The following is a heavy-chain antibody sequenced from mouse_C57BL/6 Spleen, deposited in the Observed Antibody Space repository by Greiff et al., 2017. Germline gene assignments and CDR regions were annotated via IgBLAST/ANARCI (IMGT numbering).Heavy chain of an antibody. J-gene: IGHJ3*01. Sequence: EVKLMESGAELVRPGASVKLSCTASGFNIKDDYMHWVKQRPEQGLEWIGWIDPENGDTEYASKFQGKATITADTSSNTAYLQLSSLTSEDTAVYYCTKGYYDYDRGSWFAYWGQGTLVTVSA. CDR2: IDPENGDT. CDR3: TKGYYDYDRGSWFAY. D-gene: IGHD2-4*01. V-gene: IGHV14-4*01. CDR1: GFNIKDDY.